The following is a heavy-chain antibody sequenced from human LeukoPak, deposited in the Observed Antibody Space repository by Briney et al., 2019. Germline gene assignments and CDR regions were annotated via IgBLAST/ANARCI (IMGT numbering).Heavy chain of an antibody. CDR1: GYTFTGYY. V-gene: IGHV1-2*02. CDR2: INPNSGGT. CDR3: ARYYDSSGYYVY. Sequence: ASVKVSCKASGYTFTGYYMHWVRQAPGQGLEWMGWINPNSGGTNYAQKFQGRVTMTKDTSISTAYMELSRLRSDDTAVYYCARYYDSSGYYVYWGQGTLVTVSS. J-gene: IGHJ4*02. D-gene: IGHD3-22*01.